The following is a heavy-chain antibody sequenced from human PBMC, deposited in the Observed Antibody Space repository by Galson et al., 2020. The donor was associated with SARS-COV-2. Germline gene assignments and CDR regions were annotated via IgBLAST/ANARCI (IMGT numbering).Heavy chain of an antibody. J-gene: IGHJ5*02. CDR1: GFTFSSYS. Sequence: GESLKISCAASGFTFSSYSMNWVRQAPGKGLEWVSSISSSSSYIYYADSVKGRFTISRDNAKNSLYLQMNSLRAGDTAVYYCARGAGATNNWFDPWGQGTLVTVSS. CDR2: ISSSSSYI. CDR3: ARGAGATNNWFDP. D-gene: IGHD1-26*01. V-gene: IGHV3-21*01.